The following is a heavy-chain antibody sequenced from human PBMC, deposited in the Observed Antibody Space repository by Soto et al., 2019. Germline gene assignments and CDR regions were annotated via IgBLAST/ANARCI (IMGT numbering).Heavy chain of an antibody. D-gene: IGHD3-3*01. Sequence: EVRLVESGGGLVQPGGSLRLSCAASGFIVSGIFMTWVRQVPGKGPEWVSTLSSDDKTYYADSVRGRFTISRDSSKNTLVIQMYTLRAEDTAVYHCARDIFGGSYDFWHGGQGTLVTVSS. CDR3: ARDIFGGSYDFWH. CDR2: LSSDDKT. J-gene: IGHJ4*02. CDR1: GFIVSGIF. V-gene: IGHV3-66*01.